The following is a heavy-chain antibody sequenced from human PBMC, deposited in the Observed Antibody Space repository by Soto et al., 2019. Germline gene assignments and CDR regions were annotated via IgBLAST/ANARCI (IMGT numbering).Heavy chain of an antibody. J-gene: IGHJ4*02. Sequence: PGGSLRLSCAASGFTFSNYWMSWVRQAPGKGLEWVANMKQDGSEIYYVDSVKGRFTISRDNAKNSLYLQMNSLRAEDTAVYYCARVPTTFPDRWGQGTLVTVSS. CDR3: ARVPTTFPDR. CDR1: GFTFSNYW. CDR2: MKQDGSEI. D-gene: IGHD2-2*01. V-gene: IGHV3-7*05.